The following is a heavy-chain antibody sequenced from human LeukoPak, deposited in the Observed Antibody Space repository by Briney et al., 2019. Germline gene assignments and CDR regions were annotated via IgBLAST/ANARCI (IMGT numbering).Heavy chain of an antibody. CDR3: TKDMVTHDAFDI. CDR1: GFTLSNAW. D-gene: IGHD2-8*01. V-gene: IGHV3-15*01. Sequence: GGSLRLSCAASGFTLSNAWMSWVRQAPGKGLEWVGHIKSKTDGDGGTRDYAAPVKGRFSISRDDSKNTLYLQMNSLKTEDTGVYYCTKDMVTHDAFDIWGQGTVVTVSS. CDR2: IKSKTDGDGGTR. J-gene: IGHJ3*02.